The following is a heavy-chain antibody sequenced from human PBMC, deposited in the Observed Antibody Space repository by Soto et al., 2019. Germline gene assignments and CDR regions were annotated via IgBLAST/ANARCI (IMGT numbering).Heavy chain of an antibody. CDR3: ASYYYGSGRPISFDY. D-gene: IGHD3-10*01. V-gene: IGHV4-31*03. CDR2: IYYSGST. CDR1: GGSISSGGYY. J-gene: IGHJ4*02. Sequence: SETLSLTCTVSGGSISSGGYYWSWIRQHPGKGLEWIGYIYYSGSTYYNPSLKSRVTISVDTSKNQFSLKLSSVTAADTAVYYCASYYYGSGRPISFDYWGQGTLVTVSS.